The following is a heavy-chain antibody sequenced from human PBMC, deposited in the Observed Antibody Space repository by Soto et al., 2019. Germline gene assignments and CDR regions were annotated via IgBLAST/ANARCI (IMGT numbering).Heavy chain of an antibody. D-gene: IGHD4-17*01. J-gene: IGHJ3*02. V-gene: IGHV3-23*01. CDR3: ARGKFAYGGFDI. CDR2: ITGSGGST. Sequence: GGSLRLSCAASGFTFSTYAMIWVRQAPGKGLEWVSVITGSGGSTYYADSVKGRFTISRDTSKNSLYLQMNSLRAEDTAVYYCARGKFAYGGFDIWGQGTMVTVSS. CDR1: GFTFSTYA.